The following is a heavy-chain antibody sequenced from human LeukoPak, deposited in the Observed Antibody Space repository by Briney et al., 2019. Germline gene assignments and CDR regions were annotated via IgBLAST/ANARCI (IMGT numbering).Heavy chain of an antibody. D-gene: IGHD3-16*01. J-gene: IGHJ4*02. CDR1: GGSFSGYY. CDR2: INHSGST. V-gene: IGHV4-34*01. Sequence: SETLSLTCAVYGGSFSGYYWSWIRQPPGKGLEWIGEINHSGSTNYNPSLKSRVTISVDTSKNQFSLKLSSVTAADTAVYYCARRGVWDSGFDYLGQGTMVFVSS. CDR3: ARRGVWDSGFDY.